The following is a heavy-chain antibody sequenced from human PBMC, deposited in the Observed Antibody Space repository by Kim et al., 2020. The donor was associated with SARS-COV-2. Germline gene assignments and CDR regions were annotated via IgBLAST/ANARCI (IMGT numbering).Heavy chain of an antibody. CDR1: GFTFSSYG. V-gene: IGHV3-33*01. J-gene: IGHJ5*02. D-gene: IGHD2-15*01. Sequence: GGSLRLSCAASGFTFSSYGMHWVRQAPGKGLEWVAVIWYDGSNKYYADSVKGRFTISRDNSKNTLYLQMNSLRAEDTAVYYCARDGGLFTDFDPWGQGTLVTVSS. CDR2: IWYDGSNK. CDR3: ARDGGLFTDFDP.